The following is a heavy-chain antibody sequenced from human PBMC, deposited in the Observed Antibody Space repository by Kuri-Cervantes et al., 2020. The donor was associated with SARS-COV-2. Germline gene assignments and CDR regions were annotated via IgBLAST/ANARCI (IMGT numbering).Heavy chain of an antibody. J-gene: IGHJ6*03. CDR3: ARDRRISYSNYWRDYYYYMDV. D-gene: IGHD4-11*01. Sequence: GESLKISCAASGFTFSSYWMHWVRQAPGKGLVCVSRINSDGSSTSYADSVKGRFTISRDNAKNTLYLQMNSLRAEDTAVYYCARDRRISYSNYWRDYYYYMDVWGKGTTVTVSS. CDR1: GFTFSSYW. CDR2: INSDGSST. V-gene: IGHV3-74*01.